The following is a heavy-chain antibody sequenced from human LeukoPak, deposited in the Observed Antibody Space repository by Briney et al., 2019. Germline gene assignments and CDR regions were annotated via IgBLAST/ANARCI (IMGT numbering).Heavy chain of an antibody. CDR1: GFTFSSYS. CDR2: ISGGGDNT. CDR3: AKVRGYDYIFDY. J-gene: IGHJ4*02. D-gene: IGHD5-12*01. Sequence: GGSLRLSCAASGFTFSSYSMSWVRQAPGKGLEWVSDISGGGDNTHNADSVKGRFTTSRDNSKNTLYLQMNSLRAEDTAVYYCAKVRGYDYIFDYWGQGTLVTVSS. V-gene: IGHV3-23*01.